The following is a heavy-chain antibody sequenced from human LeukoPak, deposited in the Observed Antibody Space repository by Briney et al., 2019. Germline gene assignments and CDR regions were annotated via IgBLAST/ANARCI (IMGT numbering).Heavy chain of an antibody. V-gene: IGHV3-9*01. D-gene: IGHD3-22*01. CDR3: AKGRYYYDSSGPGHFQH. J-gene: IGHJ1*01. CDR1: GFTFDDYA. Sequence: PGGSLRLSCAASGFTFDDYAMHWVRQAPGKGLEWVSGISWNSGSIGYADSVKGRFTISRDNSKNTLYLQMNSLRAEDTAVYYCAKGRYYYDSSGPGHFQHWGQGTLVTVSS. CDR2: ISWNSGSI.